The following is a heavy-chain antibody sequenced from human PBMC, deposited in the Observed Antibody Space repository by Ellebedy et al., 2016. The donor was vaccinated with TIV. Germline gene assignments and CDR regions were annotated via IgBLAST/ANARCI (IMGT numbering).Heavy chain of an antibody. CDR3: TKEGVVVVTDTPGFDP. J-gene: IGHJ5*02. Sequence: GESLKISCAASVFAFSGYSMHWVRQAPGKGLVSVSRIDSDGSTPNYADSVKGRFTISRDNAKNTLYLQMSSLRAEDTAVYYCTKEGVVVVTDTPGFDPWGQGTLVTVSS. V-gene: IGHV3-74*01. CDR1: VFAFSGYS. CDR2: IDSDGSTP. D-gene: IGHD2-15*01.